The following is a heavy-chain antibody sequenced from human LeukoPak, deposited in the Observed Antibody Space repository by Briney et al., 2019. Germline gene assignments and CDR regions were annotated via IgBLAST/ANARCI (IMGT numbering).Heavy chain of an antibody. Sequence: QPGGSLRLSCAASGFTFDDYAMHWVRQAPGKGLEWVSGISWNSGSIGYADSVKGRFTISRDNSKNTLYLQMNSLRAEDTAVYYCAKVIDYGGTGWGQGTLVTVSS. CDR2: ISWNSGSI. CDR3: AKVIDYGGTG. CDR1: GFTFDDYA. V-gene: IGHV3-9*01. J-gene: IGHJ4*02. D-gene: IGHD4-23*01.